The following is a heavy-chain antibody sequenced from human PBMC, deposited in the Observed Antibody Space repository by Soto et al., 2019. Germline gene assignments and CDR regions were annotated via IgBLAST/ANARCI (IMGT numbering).Heavy chain of an antibody. J-gene: IGHJ4*02. D-gene: IGHD2-8*01. V-gene: IGHV3-21*01. Sequence: PGGSLRLSCAASGFTFSSYSMNWVRQAPGKGLEWVSSISRSSSSYIYYADSVKGRFTISRDNAKNSLYLQMNSLRAEDTAVYYCARVPVLMVYALDYWGQGTLVTVSS. CDR1: GFTFSSYS. CDR3: ARVPVLMVYALDY. CDR2: ISRSSSSYI.